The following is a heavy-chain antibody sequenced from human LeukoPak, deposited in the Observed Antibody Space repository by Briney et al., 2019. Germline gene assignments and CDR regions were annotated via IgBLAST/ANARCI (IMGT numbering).Heavy chain of an antibody. V-gene: IGHV4-4*07. CDR1: GASISSFH. Sequence: PSETLSLTCTVSGASISSFHWTWIRQPAGKGLEWIGLIYSSGSTIYNPSLKSRVAMSVDMTKNQLSLKLSSVTAAGTAMYYCARKDGDYWGQGTLVTVSS. J-gene: IGHJ4*02. CDR3: ARKDGDY. CDR2: IYSSGST.